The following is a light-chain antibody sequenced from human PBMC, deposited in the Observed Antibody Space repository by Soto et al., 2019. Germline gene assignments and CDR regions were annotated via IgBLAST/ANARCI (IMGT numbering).Light chain of an antibody. CDR1: SSDVGDNNH. J-gene: IGLJ1*01. V-gene: IGLV2-11*01. CDR2: DVS. CDR3: CSHAGSYTFV. Sequence: QSALAQPRSVSGSPGQSITISCTGTSSDVGDNNHVSWYQHHPGKAPKLLIFDVSKRPSGVPDRFSGSKSGNTASLTISGLQAEDEADYSCCSHAGSYTFVFGNGTKVTVL.